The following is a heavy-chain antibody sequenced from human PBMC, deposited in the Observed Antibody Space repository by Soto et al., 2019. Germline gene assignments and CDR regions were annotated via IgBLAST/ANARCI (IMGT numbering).Heavy chain of an antibody. CDR2: ISYDGSNK. CDR3: ARDGGSGWFFAY. Sequence: QVQLVESGGGVVQPGRSLRLSCAASGFTFSSYAMHWVRQAPGKGLEWVAVISYDGSNKYYADSVKGRFTISRDNSKNTLYLQMNSRRAEDTAVYYCARDGGSGWFFAYWGQGTLVTVSS. CDR1: GFTFSSYA. D-gene: IGHD6-19*01. J-gene: IGHJ4*02. V-gene: IGHV3-30-3*01.